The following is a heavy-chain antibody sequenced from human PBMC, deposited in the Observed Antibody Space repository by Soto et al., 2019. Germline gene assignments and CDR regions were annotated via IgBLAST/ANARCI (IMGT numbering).Heavy chain of an antibody. CDR2: IRNNGIST. D-gene: IGHD3-22*01. Sequence: HPGGSLRLSCSASGFTFSSYSMHWVRQAPGKGLEFVAVIRNNGISTYYADSVKGRFTISRDNSNNTVSLQMRSLRREDTAVYYCVKGGTSVSSAGFDYWGLGT. CDR1: GFTFSSYS. J-gene: IGHJ4*02. CDR3: VKGGTSVSSAGFDY. V-gene: IGHV3-64D*06.